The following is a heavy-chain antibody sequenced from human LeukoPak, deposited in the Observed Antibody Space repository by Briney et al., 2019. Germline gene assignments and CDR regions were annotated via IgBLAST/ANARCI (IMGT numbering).Heavy chain of an antibody. CDR3: ARAHYDFWSAYLDY. Sequence: SETLLHTFTVYGGRISSYCWTWIRQPAGKGLEWIGRIYTSGSTNYNPSLKSRVTMSVDTSKNQFSLKLSSVTAADTAVYYCARAHYDFWSAYLDYWGRGTLVTVS. V-gene: IGHV4-4*07. J-gene: IGHJ4*02. CDR2: IYTSGST. CDR1: GGRISSYC. D-gene: IGHD3-3*01.